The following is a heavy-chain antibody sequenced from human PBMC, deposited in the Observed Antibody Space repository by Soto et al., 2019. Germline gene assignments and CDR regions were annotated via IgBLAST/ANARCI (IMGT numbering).Heavy chain of an antibody. J-gene: IGHJ4*02. Sequence: PGGSLRLSCVGSGFIFSGYSMAWVRQAAGRGLEWVASISSRSTNIDYADSVKGRFSISRDNAKNLVSLQMSSLRGEDTALYYCAKFTEPGYSCIWYYFEYWGQGTPVTVSS. CDR2: ISSRSTNI. CDR1: GFIFSGYS. D-gene: IGHD5-18*01. CDR3: AKFTEPGYSCIWYYFEY. V-gene: IGHV3-21*06.